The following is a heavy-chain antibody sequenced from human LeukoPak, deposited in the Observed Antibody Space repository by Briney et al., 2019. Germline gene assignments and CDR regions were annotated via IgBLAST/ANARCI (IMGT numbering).Heavy chain of an antibody. J-gene: IGHJ4*02. V-gene: IGHV3-74*01. Sequence: GGSLRLSCAASGYTFSNYWMHWVRQAPGKGLVWVSRINSDMSSTNYADSVKGRFTISRDNAKNTLYLQMNSLRAEDTAVYYCARDIAVAGNYFDYWGQGTLVTVSS. CDR3: ARDIAVAGNYFDY. CDR2: INSDMSST. CDR1: GYTFSNYW. D-gene: IGHD6-19*01.